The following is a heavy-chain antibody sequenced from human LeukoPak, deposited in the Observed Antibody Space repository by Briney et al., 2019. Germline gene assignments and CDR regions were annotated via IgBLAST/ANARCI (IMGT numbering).Heavy chain of an antibody. CDR2: ISYSGST. V-gene: IGHV4-39*01. Sequence: TSETLSLTCTVSGGSISTTSYSWGWIRQPPGKGLEWIGYISYSGSTYYNPSLKSRVTISVDTSKNQFSLKLSSVTAADMAEYYCARHFDYSGYYFDYWGQGTLVTVSS. D-gene: IGHD2-15*01. J-gene: IGHJ4*02. CDR1: GGSISTTSYS. CDR3: ARHFDYSGYYFDY.